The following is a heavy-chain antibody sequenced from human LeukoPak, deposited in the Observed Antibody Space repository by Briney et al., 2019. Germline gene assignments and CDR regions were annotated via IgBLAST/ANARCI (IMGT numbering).Heavy chain of an antibody. D-gene: IGHD6-13*01. CDR3: ARAEALIAAAGTDYYYMDV. CDR1: GFTFNAYG. V-gene: IGHV3-30*02. CDR2: IRYNGNDN. J-gene: IGHJ6*03. Sequence: TGGSLRLSCAASGFTFNAYGMHWVRQAPGKGLEWVTFIRYNGNDNFHSDSVKGRFSVSRDDSKNTLYLQMNTLKAEDTAVYYCARAEALIAAAGTDYYYMDVWGKGTTVTISS.